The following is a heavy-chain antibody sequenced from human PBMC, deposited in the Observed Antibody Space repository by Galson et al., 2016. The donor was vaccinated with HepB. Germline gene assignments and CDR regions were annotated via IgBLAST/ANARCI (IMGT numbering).Heavy chain of an antibody. CDR3: ARDSQIDY. CDR2: ISGSGTSI. Sequence: SLRLSCAASGFTFSGYYMSWLRQAPGKGLEWLSYISGSGTSIYYADSVKGRFTISRDNANYSLYLQMNSLRADDTAVYYCARDSQIDYWGQGTLVTVSS. V-gene: IGHV3-11*01. J-gene: IGHJ4*02. CDR1: GFTFSGYY.